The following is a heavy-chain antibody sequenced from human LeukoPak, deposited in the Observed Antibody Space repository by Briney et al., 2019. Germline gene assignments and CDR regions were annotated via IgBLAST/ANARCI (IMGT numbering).Heavy chain of an antibody. J-gene: IGHJ3*02. D-gene: IGHD3-22*01. CDR2: ISSSSSTI. CDR3: ARDQRATYYYDSSGYSKDAFDI. V-gene: IGHV3-48*02. CDR1: GFTFSRYG. Sequence: GGSLRLSCAASGFTFSRYGMYWVRQAPGKGLEWVSYISSSSSTIYYADSVKGRFTISRDNAKNSLYLQMNSLRDEDTAVYYCARDQRATYYYDSSGYSKDAFDIWGQGTMVTVSS.